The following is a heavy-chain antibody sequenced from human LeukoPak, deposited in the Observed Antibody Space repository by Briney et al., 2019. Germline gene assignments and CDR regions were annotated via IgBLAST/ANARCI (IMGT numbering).Heavy chain of an antibody. J-gene: IGHJ5*02. CDR1: GGTFSSYA. CDR3: ARDPPVWFGELDP. CDR2: IIPILGIA. Sequence: SVKVSCKASGGTFSSYAISWVRQAPGQGLEWMGRIIPILGIANYAQKFQGRVTITADKSTSTAYMELSSLRSEDTAVYYCARDPPVWFGELDPWGQGTLLTVSS. D-gene: IGHD3-10*01. V-gene: IGHV1-69*04.